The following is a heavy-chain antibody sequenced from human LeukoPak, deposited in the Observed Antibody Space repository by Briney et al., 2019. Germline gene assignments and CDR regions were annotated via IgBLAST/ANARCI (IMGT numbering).Heavy chain of an antibody. D-gene: IGHD4-23*01. J-gene: IGHJ4*02. CDR2: IYYSGQT. V-gene: IGHV4-39*01. CDR1: GGSISSSSYW. Sequence: PSETLSLTCTVSGGSISSSSYWWGWIRQPPGKGLEWIGSIYYSGQTYYNPSLKSRVTISVDTPKNQFSLKLTSVNAADTAVYHCARQVGDARWYLDYWGQGTLVTVSS. CDR3: ARQVGDARWYLDY.